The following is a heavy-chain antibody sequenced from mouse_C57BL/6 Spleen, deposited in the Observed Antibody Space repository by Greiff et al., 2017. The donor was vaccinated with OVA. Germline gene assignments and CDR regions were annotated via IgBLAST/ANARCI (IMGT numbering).Heavy chain of an antibody. J-gene: IGHJ1*03. CDR1: GYAFSSSW. D-gene: IGHD1-3*01. V-gene: IGHV1-82*01. CDR3: ARSLTLTTPGYCDV. Sequence: VQLQQSGPELVKPGASVKISCKASGYAFSSSWMNWVKQRPGKGLEWIGRIYPGDGDTTYNGKLKGKASLTADKSSSTAYMQRSSLTSEDSAVYFCARSLTLTTPGYCDVWGTGTTVTVSS. CDR2: IYPGDGDT.